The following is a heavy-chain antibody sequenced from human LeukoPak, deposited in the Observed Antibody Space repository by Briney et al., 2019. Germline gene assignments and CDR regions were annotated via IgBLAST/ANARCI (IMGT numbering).Heavy chain of an antibody. D-gene: IGHD1/OR15-1a*01. CDR2: ISISSNII. CDR1: GFTLSSYS. Sequence: PGGSLRLSCAASGFTLSSYSMNWVRQAPGKGVAWVSFISISSNIIHYADSVKGRVTISSVNAKDALYLQMKSLRAEDTAVYYCVRSASTGPNLDQWGQGTLVTVSS. J-gene: IGHJ4*02. V-gene: IGHV3-48*04. CDR3: VRSASTGPNLDQ.